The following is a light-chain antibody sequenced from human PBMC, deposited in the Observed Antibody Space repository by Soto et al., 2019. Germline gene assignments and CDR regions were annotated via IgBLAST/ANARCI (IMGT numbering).Light chain of an antibody. CDR1: SSDVGGYDF. Sequence: QSALTQPASVSGSPGQSITLSCTGTSSDVGGYDFVSWYQQHPGKAPKLMIYEVNYRPSGVSNRFSGSKSGNTASLTISGLQAEDEADYYCSSYTRPTTVIFGGGTKLTVL. V-gene: IGLV2-14*01. CDR3: SSYTRPTTVI. CDR2: EVN. J-gene: IGLJ2*01.